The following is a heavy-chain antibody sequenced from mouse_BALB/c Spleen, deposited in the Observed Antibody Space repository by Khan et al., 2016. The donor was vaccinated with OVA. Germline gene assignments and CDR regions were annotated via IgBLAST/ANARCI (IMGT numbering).Heavy chain of an antibody. D-gene: IGHD1-1*01. CDR2: INTHSGVP. CDR1: GYTFTTAG. CDR3: ARGGAYYCRSDCGAIDY. V-gene: IGHV9-4*02. Sequence: QIQLVQSGPELKKPGETVRISCKASGYTFTTAGIQWVQKMPGKGLKWIGWINTHSGVPKYAEDFKGRFAFTLEISVNTAYLEIPNLKNEDTATYICARGGAYYCRSDCGAIDYWGQGTLVTVSS. J-gene: IGHJ4*01.